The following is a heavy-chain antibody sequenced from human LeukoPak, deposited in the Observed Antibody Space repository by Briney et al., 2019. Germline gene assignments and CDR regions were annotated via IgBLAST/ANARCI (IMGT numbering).Heavy chain of an antibody. CDR3: ARRGGSGRAFDY. V-gene: IGHV4-39*01. CDR2: IYNTGST. J-gene: IGHJ4*02. Sequence: SETLSLTCSVSGASISGGTYYWGWIRQPPGKGLEWIGSIYNTGSTYDNPSLKSRVTISVDTSKNQFSLKLSSVTAADTAVYYCARRGGSGRAFDYWGQGTLVTVSS. D-gene: IGHD1-26*01. CDR1: GASISGGTYY.